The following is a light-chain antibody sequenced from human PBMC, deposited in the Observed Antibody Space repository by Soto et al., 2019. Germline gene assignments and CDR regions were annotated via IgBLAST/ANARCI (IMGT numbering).Light chain of an antibody. V-gene: IGLV2-14*01. CDR3: SSYTTNHTRV. CDR1: NNDIGGYNY. CDR2: EVY. J-gene: IGLJ3*02. Sequence: QSVLTQPASVSGSPGQSITFSCTGTNNDIGGYNYVSWFQHHPDKAPKLIIYEVYDRPSGVSNRFSGSKSGNTASLTISGLQPEDEADYYCSSYTTNHTRVFGGGTKLTVL.